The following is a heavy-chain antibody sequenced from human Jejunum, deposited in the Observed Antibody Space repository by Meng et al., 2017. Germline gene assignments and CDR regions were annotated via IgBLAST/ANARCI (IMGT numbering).Heavy chain of an antibody. CDR2: INPNSGGT. Sequence: QVHLVQSWAGVKKPGASVTLSCKTSGYTFTGYYVHWVRQAPGQGLEWMGRINPNSGGTNFAQKFQGRITMARDTSISTAYMGLTTLRSDDTAVYYCAREGNYYGSGSSPLDSWGQGALVTVSS. CDR3: AREGNYYGSGSSPLDS. D-gene: IGHD3-10*01. J-gene: IGHJ4*02. V-gene: IGHV1-2*06. CDR1: GYTFTGYY.